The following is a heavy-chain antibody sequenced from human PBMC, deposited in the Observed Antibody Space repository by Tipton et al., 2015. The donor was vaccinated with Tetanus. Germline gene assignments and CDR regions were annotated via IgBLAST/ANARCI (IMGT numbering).Heavy chain of an antibody. CDR2: MSWNSGSI. D-gene: IGHD1-26*01. CDR1: GFTFDDYA. V-gene: IGHV3-9*01. CDR3: AKGYGGSYQIFRYGMDV. J-gene: IGHJ6*02. Sequence: SLRLSCVASGFTFDDYAMHWVRQAPGKGLEWVSGMSWNSGSIGYADSVKGRFTISRDNAKNSLYLQMNSLRAEDTAVYYCAKGYGGSYQIFRYGMDVWGQGTTVTVSS.